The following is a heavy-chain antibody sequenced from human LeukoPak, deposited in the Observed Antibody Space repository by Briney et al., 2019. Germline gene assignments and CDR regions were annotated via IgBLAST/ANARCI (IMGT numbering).Heavy chain of an antibody. CDR1: GYTFTSYD. J-gene: IGHJ4*02. CDR2: MNPNSGNT. Sequence: ASVKVSCKASGYTFTSYDINWVRQATGQGLEWMGWMNPNSGNTGYAQKFQGRVTITRNTSISTAYMELSSLRSEDTAVYYCARCEGSYYYGSGSYSGPNFDYWGQGTLVTVSS. D-gene: IGHD3-10*01. V-gene: IGHV1-8*03. CDR3: ARCEGSYYYGSGSYSGPNFDY.